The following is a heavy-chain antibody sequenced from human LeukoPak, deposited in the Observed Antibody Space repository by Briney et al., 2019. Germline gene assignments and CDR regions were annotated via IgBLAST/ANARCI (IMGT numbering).Heavy chain of an antibody. CDR1: GFTFSDYY. CDR2: ISGGGSTI. Sequence: GGSLRLSCAASGFTFSDYYMSWIRQAPGKGLEWVSYISGGGSTIYHADSVKGRFTISRDNGTKSLYLQMNSLRAEDTAVYYCARVRYAGYYMDVWGKGTTVTVSS. J-gene: IGHJ6*03. D-gene: IGHD2-8*01. V-gene: IGHV3-11*01. CDR3: ARVRYAGYYMDV.